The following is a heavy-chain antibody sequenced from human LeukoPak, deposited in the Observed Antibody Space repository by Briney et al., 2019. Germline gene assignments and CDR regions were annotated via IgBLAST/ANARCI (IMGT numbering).Heavy chain of an antibody. J-gene: IGHJ6*02. CDR1: GITLSNYG. V-gene: IGHV3-23*01. CDR2: ISGSGGST. Sequence: GGSLRLSCVVSGITLSNYGMSWVRQAPGKGLEWVSAISGSGGSTYYADSVKGRFTISRDNSKNTLYLQMNSLRAEDTAVYYCAKREFSIVGATKGYYYYGMDVWGQGTTATVSS. D-gene: IGHD1-26*01. CDR3: AKREFSIVGATKGYYYYGMDV.